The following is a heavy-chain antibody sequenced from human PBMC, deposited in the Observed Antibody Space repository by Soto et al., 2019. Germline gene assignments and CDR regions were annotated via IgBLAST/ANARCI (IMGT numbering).Heavy chain of an antibody. Sequence: PGESLKISCKGSGYSFTSYWIVWVRQMPGKGLEWMGIIYPGDSDTRYRPSFQGQVTISAHKSISTAYLQWSSLKASDTAMYYCARGEDRTYYDILTGPNWFDPWGQGTLVTVSS. V-gene: IGHV5-51*01. CDR2: IYPGDSDT. D-gene: IGHD3-9*01. CDR1: GYSFTSYW. J-gene: IGHJ5*02. CDR3: ARGEDRTYYDILTGPNWFDP.